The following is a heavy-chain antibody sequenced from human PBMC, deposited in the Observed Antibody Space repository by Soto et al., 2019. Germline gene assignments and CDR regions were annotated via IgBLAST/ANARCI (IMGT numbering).Heavy chain of an antibody. CDR3: ARGWYYYGSGSYYAYYYYGMAV. D-gene: IGHD3-10*01. CDR2: INHSGST. J-gene: IGHJ6*02. V-gene: IGHV4-34*01. CDR1: GGSFSGYY. Sequence: SETLSLTCAVYGGSFSGYYWSWIRQPPGKGLEWIGEINHSGSTNYNPSLKSRVTISVDTSKNQFSLKLSSVTAADTAVYYCARGWYYYGSGSYYAYYYYGMAVWGHGNTVTVS.